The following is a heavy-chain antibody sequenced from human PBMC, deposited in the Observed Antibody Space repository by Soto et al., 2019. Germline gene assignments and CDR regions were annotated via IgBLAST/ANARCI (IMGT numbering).Heavy chain of an antibody. D-gene: IGHD3-10*01. J-gene: IGHJ4*02. Sequence: EVQLLESGGGLAQPGGSLRLSCAAAGFSFSGYAMTWVRQAPGKGLEWVSGISSSGDTTSYADSVRGRFTISRDTSNSMVFLPMSILRAEDTAIYYCAKDRGSPSMVRGVFTPLNFFDYWGLGTVVIVS. V-gene: IGHV3-23*01. CDR2: ISSSGDTT. CDR3: AKDRGSPSMVRGVFTPLNFFDY. CDR1: GFSFSGYA.